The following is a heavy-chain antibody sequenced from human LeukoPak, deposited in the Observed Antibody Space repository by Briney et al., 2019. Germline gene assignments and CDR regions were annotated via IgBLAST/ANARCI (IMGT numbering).Heavy chain of an antibody. J-gene: IGHJ6*03. CDR1: GFTFSEYY. CDR2: ISTSGSTI. V-gene: IGHV3-11*01. CDR3: ARDSVLRYFDWLFPYYMDV. Sequence: GGSLRLSCAASGFTFSEYYMSWIRQAPGKGLEWVSYISTSGSTIYYADSVKGRFTISRDNAKNSLYLQMNSLRAEDTAVYYCARDSVLRYFDWLFPYYMDVWGKGTTVTISS. D-gene: IGHD3-9*01.